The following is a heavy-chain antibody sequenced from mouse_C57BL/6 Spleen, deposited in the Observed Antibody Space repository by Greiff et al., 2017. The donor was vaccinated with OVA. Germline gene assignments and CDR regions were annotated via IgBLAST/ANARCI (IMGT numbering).Heavy chain of an antibody. J-gene: IGHJ1*03. D-gene: IGHD1-3*01. V-gene: IGHV1-9*01. Sequence: VMLVESGAELMKPGASVKLSCKAPGYTFTGYWIEWVKQRPGHGLEWIGEILPGSGSTTYNEKFKGKATFTADTSSNTAYMQLSSLTTEDSAIYYCARTDNPYWYFDVWGTGTTVTVSS. CDR2: ILPGSGST. CDR3: ARTDNPYWYFDV. CDR1: GYTFTGYW.